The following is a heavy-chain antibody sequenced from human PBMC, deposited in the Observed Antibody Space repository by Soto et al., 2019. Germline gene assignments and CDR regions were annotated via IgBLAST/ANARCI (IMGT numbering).Heavy chain of an antibody. Sequence: ASVKVSCKASGYTFTSYGISWVRQAPGQGLEWMGWISAYNGNTNYAQKLQGRVTMTTDTSTSTAYMELRSLRSDDTAVYYCGRDSELRGVHFLEWIYSHFDYWGQGTLVTVSS. J-gene: IGHJ4*02. CDR2: ISAYNGNT. D-gene: IGHD3-3*01. CDR1: GYTFTSYG. V-gene: IGHV1-18*01. CDR3: GRDSELRGVHFLEWIYSHFDY.